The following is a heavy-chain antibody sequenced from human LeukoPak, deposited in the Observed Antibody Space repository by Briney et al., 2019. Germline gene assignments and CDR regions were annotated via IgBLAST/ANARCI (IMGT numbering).Heavy chain of an antibody. Sequence: SQTLSLTCTVSGGSISSGSYYCSWIRQPAGKGLEWIGRIYTSGSTNYNPSLKSRVTISVDTSKNQFSLKLSSVTAADTAVYYCARAFYYDSKGNWFDPWGQGTLVTISS. V-gene: IGHV4-61*02. J-gene: IGHJ5*02. CDR3: ARAFYYDSKGNWFDP. CDR2: IYTSGST. D-gene: IGHD3-22*01. CDR1: GGSISSGSYY.